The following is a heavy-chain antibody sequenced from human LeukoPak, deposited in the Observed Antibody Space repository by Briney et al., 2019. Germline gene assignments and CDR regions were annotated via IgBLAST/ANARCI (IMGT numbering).Heavy chain of an antibody. CDR1: GFTVSSNY. J-gene: IGHJ4*02. V-gene: IGHV3-53*01. D-gene: IGHD3-22*01. CDR2: IYSGGST. CDR3: ARASDSSGYWAYYFDY. Sequence: GGSLRLSCAASGFTVSSNYMSWVRQAPGKGLEWVSVIYSGGSTYYADSVKGRFTISRDNSKNTLYLQMNRLRAEDTAVYYCARASDSSGYWAYYFDYWGQGTLVTVSS.